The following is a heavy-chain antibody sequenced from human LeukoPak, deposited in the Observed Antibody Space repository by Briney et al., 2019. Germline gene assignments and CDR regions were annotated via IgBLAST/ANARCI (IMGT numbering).Heavy chain of an antibody. V-gene: IGHV3-9*01. CDR1: GFTFDDYA. D-gene: IGHD3-10*01. Sequence: PGGSLRLSCAASGFTFDDYAMHWVRQAPGKGLEWVSGISWNSGSIGCADSVKGRFTISRDNAKNSLYLQMNSLRAEDTALYYCAKMVRGTNSYYFDYWGQGTLVTVSS. CDR3: AKMVRGTNSYYFDY. CDR2: ISWNSGSI. J-gene: IGHJ4*02.